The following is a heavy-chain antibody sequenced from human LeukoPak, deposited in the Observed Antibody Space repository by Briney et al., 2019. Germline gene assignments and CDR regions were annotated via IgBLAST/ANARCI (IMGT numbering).Heavy chain of an antibody. V-gene: IGHV1-18*01. CDR1: GYTFIISG. J-gene: IGHJ4*02. Sequence: ASVNVSCKASGYTFIISGITWVRQAPGHGLKWMGWISPFNGKTRFAEEFQDRLTMTTDTPTRTAYMVLRSLRSDDTAVYYCVRDRDATPDDVRDYWGQGTLVTVSS. D-gene: IGHD2-21*02. CDR2: ISPFNGKT. CDR3: VRDRDATPDDVRDY.